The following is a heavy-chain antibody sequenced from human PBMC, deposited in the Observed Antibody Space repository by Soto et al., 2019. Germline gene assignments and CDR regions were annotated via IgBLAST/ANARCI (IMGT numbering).Heavy chain of an antibody. CDR1: GGTFNNYP. D-gene: IGHD5-12*01. Sequence: SVKVSCKASGGTFNNYPITWVRQAPGEGLEWMGGSIPIFGTANYAQKFQGRVTISVDESTSTAYMGLSSLRSENTAVYYCARGRGYSGDDHYYYFDMDVWGQGTTVTVS. CDR3: ARGRGYSGDDHYYYFDMDV. V-gene: IGHV1-69*13. J-gene: IGHJ6*02. CDR2: SIPIFGTA.